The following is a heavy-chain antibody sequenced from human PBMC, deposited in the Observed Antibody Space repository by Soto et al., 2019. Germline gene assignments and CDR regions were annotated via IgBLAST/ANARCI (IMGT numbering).Heavy chain of an antibody. CDR1: GGSISTYY. V-gene: IGHV4-59*13. D-gene: IGHD6-19*01. J-gene: IGHJ4*02. CDR2: VFYSGSA. CDR3: AGSDLDYFDY. Sequence: PSETLSLTCTVSGGSISTYYWNWIRQPPGQGLEWIAYVFYSGSANYNSSLKSRVTISVDTSKNQFSLKLSSVTAADTAVYYCAGSDLDYFDYWGQGTLVTVSS.